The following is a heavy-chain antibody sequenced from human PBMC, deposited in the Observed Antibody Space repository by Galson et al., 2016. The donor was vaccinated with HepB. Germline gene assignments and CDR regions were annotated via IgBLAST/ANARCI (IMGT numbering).Heavy chain of an antibody. J-gene: IGHJ4*02. CDR2: ISAYNNNT. D-gene: IGHD5-12*01. Sequence: SVKVSCKASGYTFTSYGIRWVRQAPGQGLEWMGWISAYNNNTNYAQKFQDRVTMTTDTSTSTAYMELRSLKSDDTAVYYCARFDRFSGYEPKGGYWGQGTLVIVSS. V-gene: IGHV1-18*01. CDR1: GYTFTSYG. CDR3: ARFDRFSGYEPKGGY.